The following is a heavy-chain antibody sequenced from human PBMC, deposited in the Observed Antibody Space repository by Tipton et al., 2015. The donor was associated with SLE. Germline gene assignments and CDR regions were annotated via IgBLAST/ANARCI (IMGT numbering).Heavy chain of an antibody. CDR2: IYYSGST. CDR3: ARHRDQFGDLLG. D-gene: IGHD3-10*01. Sequence: TLSLTCTVSGGSISSSSYYWGWIRQPPGKGLEWIGTIYYSGSTYYNPSLKSRVTISVDTSENQFSLKVSSVTAADTAVYYCARHRDQFGDLLGWGQGTLVTVSS. CDR1: GGSISSSSYY. J-gene: IGHJ4*02. V-gene: IGHV4-39*07.